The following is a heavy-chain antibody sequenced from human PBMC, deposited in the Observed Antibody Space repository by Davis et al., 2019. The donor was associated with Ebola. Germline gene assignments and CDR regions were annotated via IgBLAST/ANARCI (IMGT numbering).Heavy chain of an antibody. V-gene: IGHV3-53*01. D-gene: IGHD7-27*01. J-gene: IGHJ4*02. Sequence: GESLKISCAASGFTVSSNYMSWVRQAPGKGLEWVSVIYSGGSTYYADSVKGRFTISRDNSKNTLYLQMNSLKTEDTAVYYCTSGGTGEDYWGQGTLVTVSS. CDR1: GFTVSSNY. CDR3: TSGGTGEDY. CDR2: IYSGGST.